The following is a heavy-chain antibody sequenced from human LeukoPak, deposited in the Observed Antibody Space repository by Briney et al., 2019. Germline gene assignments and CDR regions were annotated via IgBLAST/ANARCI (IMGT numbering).Heavy chain of an antibody. J-gene: IGHJ4*02. CDR2: ISDSGDGT. CDR1: GFTFSSYG. D-gene: IGHD5-18*01. V-gene: IGHV3-23*01. CDR3: VGVRYNYGLSAY. Sequence: PGGSLRLSCVVSGFTFSSYGMSWVRQAPGKGLEWVSSISDSGDGTYYADSVKGRFTVSRDNSKNTLYLQMNNLRADDTAIYFCVGVRYNYGLSAYWGQGTLVIVSS.